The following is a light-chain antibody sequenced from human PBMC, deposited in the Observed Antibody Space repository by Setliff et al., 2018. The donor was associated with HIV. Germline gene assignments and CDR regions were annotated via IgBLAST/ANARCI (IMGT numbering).Light chain of an antibody. CDR3: QSYDSSLSRCV. CDR1: SSDVGAYNY. CDR2: EVS. J-gene: IGLJ1*01. Sequence: QSVLTQPPSASGSPGQSVTISCTGTSSDVGAYNYVSWYQQHPGKAPKLMIYEVSKRPSGVPDRFSGSKSGNTASLTVSGLQAEDEADYYCQSYDSSLSRCVFGTGTKVTVL. V-gene: IGLV2-8*01.